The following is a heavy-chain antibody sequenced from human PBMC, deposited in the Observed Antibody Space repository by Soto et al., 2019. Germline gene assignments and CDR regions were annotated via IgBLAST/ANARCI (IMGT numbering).Heavy chain of an antibody. CDR3: ARIRKNCGGECYPFEY. Sequence: GESLKISCKAFRYSFTDYWIGWVRQMPGKGLEWMGFIYPGDSDTRYSPSFQGQVTISADKSISTAYLQWSSLKASDSGIYYCARIRKNCGGECYPFEYWGQGTEVTVSS. V-gene: IGHV5-51*01. CDR1: RYSFTDYW. J-gene: IGHJ4*02. D-gene: IGHD2-21*01. CDR2: IYPGDSDT.